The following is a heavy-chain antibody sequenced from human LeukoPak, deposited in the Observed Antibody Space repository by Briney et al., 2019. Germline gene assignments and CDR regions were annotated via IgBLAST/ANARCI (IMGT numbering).Heavy chain of an antibody. D-gene: IGHD3-3*01. CDR2: IKSKTDGGTT. CDR3: TTYDFWSGISDY. CDR1: GFTFSNAW. Sequence: GGSLRLSCAASGFTFSNAWMSWVRQALGKGLEWVGRIKSKTDGGTTDYAAPVKGRFTISRDDSKNTLYLQMNSLKTEDTAVYYCTTYDFWSGISDYWGQGTLVTVSS. V-gene: IGHV3-15*01. J-gene: IGHJ4*02.